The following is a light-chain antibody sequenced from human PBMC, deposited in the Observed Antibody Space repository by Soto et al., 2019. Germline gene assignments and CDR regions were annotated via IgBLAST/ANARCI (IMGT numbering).Light chain of an antibody. Sequence: EIVMTQSPATLSVSPGERATLSCRASQSLSSNLAWYQQKPGQAPRLLIYGASTRATGIPARFSGSGSGTEFTLAISSLQSEDFAVYYCQQGYTFGQGTKLEIK. CDR1: QSLSSN. V-gene: IGKV3-15*01. J-gene: IGKJ2*01. CDR3: QQGYT. CDR2: GAS.